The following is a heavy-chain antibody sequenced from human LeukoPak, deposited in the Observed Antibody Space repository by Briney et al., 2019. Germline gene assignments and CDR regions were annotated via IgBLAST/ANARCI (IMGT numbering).Heavy chain of an antibody. D-gene: IGHD6-13*01. V-gene: IGHV3-7*03. CDR2: INQDGSEE. Sequence: GGSLRLSCVASGFTFKNYWMSWVRQAPGKGLEWVANINQDGSEEYYVDSVKGRFTISRDNAKNSLYLQMNSLRAEDTAVYHCAKDKYSPVRSMSEAAYYFDFWGPGTLVTVSS. CDR3: AKDKYSPVRSMSEAAYYFDF. J-gene: IGHJ4*02. CDR1: GFTFKNYW.